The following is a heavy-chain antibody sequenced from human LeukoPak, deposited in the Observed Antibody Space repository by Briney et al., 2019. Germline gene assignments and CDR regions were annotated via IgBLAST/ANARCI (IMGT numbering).Heavy chain of an antibody. CDR3: AKDIPSSGWGFDY. Sequence: GGSLRLSCAASGFSFSSFAMTWVRQAPGKGLEWVSSITGGHYATYNTDSVKGRFTISRDNAKNTLYLQMNSLRAEDTAVYYCAKDIPSSGWGFDYWGQGTLVTVSS. CDR2: ITGGHYAT. V-gene: IGHV3-23*01. D-gene: IGHD6-19*01. J-gene: IGHJ4*02. CDR1: GFSFSSFA.